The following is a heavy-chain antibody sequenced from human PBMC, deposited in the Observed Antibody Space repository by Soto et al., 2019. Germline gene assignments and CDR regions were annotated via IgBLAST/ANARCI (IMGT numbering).Heavy chain of an antibody. CDR2: ISSNGGST. CDR1: GVTFSSYA. Sequence: PGGSLRLSCSASGVTFSSYAMHWVRQAPGKGLEYVSAISSNGGSTYCADSVKGRFTISRDNSKNTLYLQMSSLRAEDTAVYYCVKDLTGDYYDSSGYFDYWGQGTLVTVSS. J-gene: IGHJ4*02. CDR3: VKDLTGDYYDSSGYFDY. V-gene: IGHV3-64D*06. D-gene: IGHD3-22*01.